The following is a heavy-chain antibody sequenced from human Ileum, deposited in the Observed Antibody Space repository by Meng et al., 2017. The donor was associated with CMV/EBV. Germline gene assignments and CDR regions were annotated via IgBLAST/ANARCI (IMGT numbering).Heavy chain of an antibody. V-gene: IGHV3-74*01. J-gene: IGHJ3*02. CDR1: GFTFSSYW. Sequence: GESLKISCAASGFTFSSYWMHWVRQAPGKGLVWVSRINSDGSSTSYADSVKGRFTISRDNAKNTLYLQMNSLRAEDTAVYYCARAQYYDYVWGSYRYTDAFDIWGQGTRVTVSS. CDR2: INSDGSST. CDR3: ARAQYYDYVWGSYRYTDAFDI. D-gene: IGHD3-16*02.